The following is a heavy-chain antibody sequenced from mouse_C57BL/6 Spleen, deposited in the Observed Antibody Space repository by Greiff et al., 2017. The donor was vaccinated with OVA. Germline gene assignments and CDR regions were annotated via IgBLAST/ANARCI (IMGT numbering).Heavy chain of an antibody. CDR1: GYTFTSYW. CDR3: ARPLTTVDYAMDY. V-gene: IGHV1-55*01. J-gene: IGHJ4*01. Sequence: QVQLKQPGAELVKPGASVKMSCKASGYTFTSYWITWVKQRPGQGLEWIGDIYPGSGSTNYNEKFKSKATLTVDTSSSTAYMQLSSLTSEDSAVYYCARPLTTVDYAMDYWGQGTSVTVSS. D-gene: IGHD1-1*01. CDR2: IYPGSGST.